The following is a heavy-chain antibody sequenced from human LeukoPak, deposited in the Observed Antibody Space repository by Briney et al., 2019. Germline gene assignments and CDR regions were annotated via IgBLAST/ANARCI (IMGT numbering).Heavy chain of an antibody. J-gene: IGHJ3*02. D-gene: IGHD1-26*01. Sequence: PGGSLRLSCAASGFTFSNFAMSWVRQAPGKGLEWVSGINGRGGSTYYADSVKGRFTISRDNSKNTLYLQTNSLRAEDTAVYYCAKGGIVHPFDIWGQGTMVTVSS. CDR3: AKGGIVHPFDI. V-gene: IGHV3-23*01. CDR2: INGRGGST. CDR1: GFTFSNFA.